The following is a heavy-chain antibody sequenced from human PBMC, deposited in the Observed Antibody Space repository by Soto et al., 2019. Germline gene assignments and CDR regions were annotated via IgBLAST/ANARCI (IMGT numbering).Heavy chain of an antibody. CDR1: GFTFSTYA. J-gene: IGHJ4*02. CDR3: ARDGFLYRSGVYYYS. V-gene: IGHV3-30*14. Sequence: PGGSLRLSCAASGFTFSTYALHWVRQAPGKGLEWVAFISYTGGDQYYADSVKGRFTISRDNSKNTVSLQMTSLKAEDAAVYYCARDGFLYRSGVYYYSWGQGALVTVSS. CDR2: ISYTGGDQ. D-gene: IGHD3-16*01.